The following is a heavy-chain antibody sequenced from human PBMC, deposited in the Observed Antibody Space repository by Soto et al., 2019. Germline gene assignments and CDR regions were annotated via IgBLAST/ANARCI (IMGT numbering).Heavy chain of an antibody. J-gene: IGHJ6*02. CDR3: ARGRAVRGADASYGMDV. D-gene: IGHD3-10*01. Sequence: SETLSLTCAVYGGSFSGYYWSWIRQPPGKGLEWIGEINHSGSTNYNPSLKSRVTISVDTSKNQFSLKLSSVTAADTAVYYCARGRAVRGADASYGMDVWGQGTTVNVSS. V-gene: IGHV4-34*01. CDR1: GGSFSGYY. CDR2: INHSGST.